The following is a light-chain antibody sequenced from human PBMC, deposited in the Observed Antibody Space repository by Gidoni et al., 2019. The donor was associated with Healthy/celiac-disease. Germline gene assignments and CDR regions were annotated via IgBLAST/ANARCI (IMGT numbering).Light chain of an antibody. Sequence: SYELTQPPSVSVSPGQTARITCSGDALPKQYAYWYQQKPGRAPVLVIYKDSERPSGIPERFSGSSSGTTVTLTIRGVQAEDEADYYCQSADSSGTHVVFGGGTKLTVL. J-gene: IGLJ2*01. CDR2: KDS. CDR3: QSADSSGTHVV. V-gene: IGLV3-25*02. CDR1: ALPKQY.